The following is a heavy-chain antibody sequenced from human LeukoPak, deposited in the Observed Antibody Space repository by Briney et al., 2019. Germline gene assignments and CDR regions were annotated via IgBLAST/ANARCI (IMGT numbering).Heavy chain of an antibody. Sequence: GGSLRLSCAASGFTFSTYWMHWVRQVPGKGLVWVSRINSDGSTTNYADAVKGRFTISRDNAKSTLYLEMNSLRAEDTAVYYCAKDFYAFDIWGQGTMVTVSS. CDR1: GFTFSTYW. V-gene: IGHV3-74*01. J-gene: IGHJ3*02. CDR2: INSDGSTT. CDR3: AKDFYAFDI.